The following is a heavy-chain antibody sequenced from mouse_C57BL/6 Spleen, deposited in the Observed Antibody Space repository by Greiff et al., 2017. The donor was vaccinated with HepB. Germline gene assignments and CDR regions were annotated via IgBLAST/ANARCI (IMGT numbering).Heavy chain of an antibody. CDR2: INPNNGGT. D-gene: IGHD1-2*01. J-gene: IGHJ4*01. Sequence: EVQLQQSGPELVKPGASVKISCKASGYTFTDYYMNWVKQSHGKSLEWIGDINPNNGGTSYNQKFKGKATLTVDKSSSTAYMELRSLTSEDSAVYYCVITLPFYYAMDYWGQGTSVTVSS. CDR1: GYTFTDYY. V-gene: IGHV1-26*01. CDR3: VITLPFYYAMDY.